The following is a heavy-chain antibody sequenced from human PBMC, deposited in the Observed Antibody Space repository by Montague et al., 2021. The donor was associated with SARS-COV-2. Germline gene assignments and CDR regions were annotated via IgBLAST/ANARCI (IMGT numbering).Heavy chain of an antibody. D-gene: IGHD3-22*01. Sequence: SETLSLTCAVYGGSASDYYWSWIRKPPGKGLEWNGEINHSGSTNSNPSPTSRVTTSVDTSKNQFSLKLTSVTAAATAMYYCASGPRITMIVVVITDIRFDPWGQGTLVTVSS. CDR3: ASGPRITMIVVVITDIRFDP. J-gene: IGHJ5*02. CDR1: GGSASDYY. V-gene: IGHV4-34*01. CDR2: INHSGST.